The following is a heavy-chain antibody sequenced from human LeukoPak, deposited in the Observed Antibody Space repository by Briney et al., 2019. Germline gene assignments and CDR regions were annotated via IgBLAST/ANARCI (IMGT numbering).Heavy chain of an antibody. V-gene: IGHV3-21*01. CDR1: GFTFSSYS. D-gene: IGHD3-10*01. CDR2: ISSSSSYI. J-gene: IGHJ4*02. Sequence: PGGSLRLSCAAPGFTFSSYSMNWVRQAPGKGLEWVSSISSSSSYIYYADSVKGRFTISRDNAKNSLYLQMNSLRAEDTAVYYCARQGSGSGSYYDYWGQGTLVTVSS. CDR3: ARQGSGSGSYYDY.